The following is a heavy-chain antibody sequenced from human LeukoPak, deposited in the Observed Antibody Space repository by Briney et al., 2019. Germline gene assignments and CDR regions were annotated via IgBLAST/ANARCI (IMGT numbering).Heavy chain of an antibody. D-gene: IGHD3-22*01. CDR1: GFTFDDYA. V-gene: IGHV3-9*01. J-gene: IGHJ4*02. CDR2: ISWNSGSI. Sequence: GGFLRLSCAASGFTFDDYAMHWVRQAPGKGLEWVSGISWNSGSIGYADSVKGRFTISRDNAKNSLYLQMNSLRAEDTALYYCAKDVGDDSSGYYDYWGQGTLVTVSS. CDR3: AKDVGDDSSGYYDY.